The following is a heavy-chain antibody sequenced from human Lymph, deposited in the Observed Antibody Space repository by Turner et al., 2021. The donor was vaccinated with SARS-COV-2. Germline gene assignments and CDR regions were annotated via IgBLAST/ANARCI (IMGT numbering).Heavy chain of an antibody. V-gene: IGHV3-20*01. J-gene: IGHJ4*02. D-gene: IGHD7-27*01. CDR1: GFTFDDYG. CDR3: ARGTGAADY. Sequence: EVQLVESGGGVVRPGGSLRLSCAASGFTFDDYGMSWGRQAPGRGLEWVSNINWNGGSTGYADSVKGRFTISRDNAKNSLYLQVNSLRAEDTALYHCARGTGAADYWGQGTLVTVSS. CDR2: INWNGGST.